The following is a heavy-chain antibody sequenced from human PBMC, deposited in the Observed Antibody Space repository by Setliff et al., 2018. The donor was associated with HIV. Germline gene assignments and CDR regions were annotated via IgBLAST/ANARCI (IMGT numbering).Heavy chain of an antibody. Sequence: ASVKVSCKASGYTFTSYDINWVRQATGQGLEWMGWMNPNSGNTGYAQKFQGRVTMTRNTSISTADMELSSLRSEDTAVYYCARGLAVAGKSYYSYYYMDVWGKGTTVTVSS. CDR1: GYTFTSYD. J-gene: IGHJ6*03. V-gene: IGHV1-8*01. CDR2: MNPNSGNT. CDR3: ARGLAVAGKSYYSYYYMDV. D-gene: IGHD6-19*01.